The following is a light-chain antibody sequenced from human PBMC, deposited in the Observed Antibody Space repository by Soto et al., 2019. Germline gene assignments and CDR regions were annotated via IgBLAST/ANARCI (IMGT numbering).Light chain of an antibody. J-gene: IGLJ1*01. Sequence: QSVLTQPPSASGSPGQSVTISCTGTSSDIGKYNYVSWYQQHPGKAPKLLVYEVDRRPAGVPDRFSGSKSANTASLTVSGLQPEDEADYYCGSYTGTDNLLYVFGTGTKVTVL. V-gene: IGLV2-8*01. CDR1: SSDIGKYNY. CDR2: EVD. CDR3: GSYTGTDNLLYV.